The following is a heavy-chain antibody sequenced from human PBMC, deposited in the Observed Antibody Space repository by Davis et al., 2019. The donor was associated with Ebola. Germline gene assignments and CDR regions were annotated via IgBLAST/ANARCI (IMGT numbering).Heavy chain of an antibody. CDR3: ASEMTTFYYYYGMDV. CDR2: IWYDGSNK. CDR1: GFTFSSYG. J-gene: IGHJ6*02. V-gene: IGHV3-33*01. D-gene: IGHD4-11*01. Sequence: PGGSLRLSCAASGFTFSSYGMHWVRQAPGKGLEWVAVIWYDGSNKYYADSVKGRFTISRDNSKNTLYLQMNSLRAEDTAVYYCASEMTTFYYYYGMDVWGQGTTVTVSS.